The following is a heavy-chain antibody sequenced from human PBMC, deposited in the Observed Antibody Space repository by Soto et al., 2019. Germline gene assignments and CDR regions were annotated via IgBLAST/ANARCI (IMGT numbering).Heavy chain of an antibody. CDR3: ARDFSGSLPLDY. J-gene: IGHJ4*02. CDR1: GGTFSSYT. V-gene: IGHV1-69*04. CDR2: IIPILGIA. D-gene: IGHD1-26*01. Sequence: GASVKVSCKASGGTFSSYTISWVRQAPGQGLEWMGRIIPILGIANYAQKFQGRVTITADTSTSAAYMELRSLRSDDTAVYYCARDFSGSLPLDYWGQGTLVTVSS.